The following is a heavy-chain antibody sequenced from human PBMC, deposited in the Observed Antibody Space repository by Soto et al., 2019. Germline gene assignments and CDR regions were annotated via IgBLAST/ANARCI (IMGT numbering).Heavy chain of an antibody. V-gene: IGHV3-13*05. Sequence: EVQLVESGGGLVQPGGSLRLSCEASGFTFRNYDMHWVLQGTGKGLEGVSGISAAGDPDYADSVEGRFTISRENAQNSFFLQMNSLRVGDTAVYYCARTDRDFYGLDVWGQGTTVIVSS. CDR3: ARTDRDFYGLDV. J-gene: IGHJ6*02. CDR2: ISAAGDP. CDR1: GFTFRNYD.